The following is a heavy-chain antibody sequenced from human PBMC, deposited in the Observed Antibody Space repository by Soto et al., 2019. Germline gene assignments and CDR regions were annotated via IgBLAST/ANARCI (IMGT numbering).Heavy chain of an antibody. V-gene: IGHV3-74*01. CDR3: PRGGLHAYYKDN. Sequence: EVQLVESGGGLVQPGGSLRLSCAASGFTFSNYWMHWVRQAPGEGLVWVSRIDSYGSTTNYADSVKGRFTVSRDNARNTLYLQMNSLRAEETAIYYCPRGGLHAYYKDNWGQGILVTVSS. CDR1: GFTFSNYW. J-gene: IGHJ4*02. CDR2: IDSYGSTT. D-gene: IGHD3-10*01.